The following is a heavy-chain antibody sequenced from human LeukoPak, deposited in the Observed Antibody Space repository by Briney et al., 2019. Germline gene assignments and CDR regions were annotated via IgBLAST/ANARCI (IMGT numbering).Heavy chain of an antibody. D-gene: IGHD3-10*01. J-gene: IGHJ5*02. CDR3: GDLGSGNIGP. CDR1: GFTFSDHL. CDR2: IENKASSYTT. V-gene: IGHV3-72*01. Sequence: GGSLRLSCATPGFTFSDHLMHWVRQAPGKGLEWVGLIENKASSYTTEYAASVRGRFTISRDDSKNSLYLQMNSLKIEDTAVYYCGDLGSGNIGPGGQGTLVTVSS.